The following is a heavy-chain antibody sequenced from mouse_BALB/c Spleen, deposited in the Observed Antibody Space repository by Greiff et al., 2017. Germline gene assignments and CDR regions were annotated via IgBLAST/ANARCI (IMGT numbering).Heavy chain of an antibody. Sequence: EVKLMESGGGLVKPGGSLKLSCAASGFTFSSYAMSWVRQTPEKRLEWVASISSGGSTYYPDSVKGRFTISRDNARNILYLQMSSLRSEDTAMYYCARGRDYYGSSYGYWGQGTTLTVSS. D-gene: IGHD1-1*01. J-gene: IGHJ2*01. V-gene: IGHV5-6-5*01. CDR1: GFTFSSYA. CDR2: ISSGGST. CDR3: ARGRDYYGSSYGY.